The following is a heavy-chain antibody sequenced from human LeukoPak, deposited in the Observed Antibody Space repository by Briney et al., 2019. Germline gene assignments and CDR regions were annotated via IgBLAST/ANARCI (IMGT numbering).Heavy chain of an antibody. CDR2: ISSSSSYI. J-gene: IGHJ4*02. Sequence: GRSLSLSWAASGLTFSSYSMNSVRQAPGKGLEWVSSISSSSSYIYYADSVKGRFTISRHNAKNSLYLQMHSLRAEDTAVYYCAASQGPLGYWGQGTLVTVSS. CDR3: AASQGPLGY. V-gene: IGHV3-21*01. CDR1: GLTFSSYS.